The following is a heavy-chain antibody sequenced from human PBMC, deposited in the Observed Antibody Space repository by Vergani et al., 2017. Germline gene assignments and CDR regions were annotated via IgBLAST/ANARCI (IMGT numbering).Heavy chain of an antibody. D-gene: IGHD2-21*01. Sequence: QVQLQESGPGVVKPSETPSLTCSVSVYSIGMGFNWPGIRQSPGEGLQWLTSIHNRGKTYHNPSLKSRVSVSLDTSKNRFSLNLTSVTATDTAVYYCARSQGDYWYFDLWGPGSLVTVSS. CDR1: VYSIGMGFN. V-gene: IGHV4-38-2*01. J-gene: IGHJ2*01. CDR2: IHNRGKT. CDR3: ARSQGDYWYFDL.